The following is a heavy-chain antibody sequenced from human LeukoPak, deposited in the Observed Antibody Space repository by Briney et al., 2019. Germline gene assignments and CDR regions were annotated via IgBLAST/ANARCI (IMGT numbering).Heavy chain of an antibody. CDR3: ARDPRDYGDSPGRY. J-gene: IGHJ4*02. V-gene: IGHV3-7*01. D-gene: IGHD4-17*01. CDR2: INQDGSEK. Sequence: QPGGSLRLSCAASGLIFSSYWMSWVRQAPGKGLEWVANINQDGSEKYYVDSVKGRFTISRDNAKNSLYLQMNSLRAEDTAVYYCARDPRDYGDSPGRYWSQGTLVTVSS. CDR1: GLIFSSYW.